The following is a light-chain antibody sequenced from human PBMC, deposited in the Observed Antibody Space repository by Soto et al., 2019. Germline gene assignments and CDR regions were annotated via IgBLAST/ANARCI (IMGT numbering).Light chain of an antibody. CDR3: KRVNISLFP. Sequence: DIQMTQSPSSVSASVGDRVTITCRASQVINNWLAWYQQKPGKAPNLLIYAASTLQSGVPSRFSGSGSGTVFPLTISSLQPKDFATYFFKRVNISLFPSGPGTKVNTK. CDR2: AAS. J-gene: IGKJ3*01. V-gene: IGKV1-12*02. CDR1: QVINNW.